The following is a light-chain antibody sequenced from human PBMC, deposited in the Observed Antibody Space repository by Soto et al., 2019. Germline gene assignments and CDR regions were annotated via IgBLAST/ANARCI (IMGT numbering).Light chain of an antibody. Sequence: QSALTQPASVSGSPGQSITISCAGTSSDLGAYKYVSWYQQPPDKAPKLILYEVSRRPSGVSNRFSGSKSGNTASLTISGLLAEDEADYSCSSYTNTSTLVFGTGTKVTVL. CDR3: SSYTNTSTLV. CDR1: SSDLGAYKY. J-gene: IGLJ1*01. CDR2: EVS. V-gene: IGLV2-14*03.